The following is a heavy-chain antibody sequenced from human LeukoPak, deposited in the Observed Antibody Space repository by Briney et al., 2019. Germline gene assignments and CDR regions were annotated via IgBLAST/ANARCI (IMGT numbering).Heavy chain of an antibody. V-gene: IGHV1-2*02. J-gene: IGHJ1*01. CDR1: GYTFTGYY. Sequence: ASVKVSCKASGYTFTGYYMHWVRQAPGQGLEWMGWINPNSGGTNYAQKFQGRVTMTRDTSISTAYMELSRLRSDDTAVYYCARIIRPYCSSTSCYNRNEYFQHWGQGTLVTASS. CDR3: ARIIRPYCSSTSCYNRNEYFQH. D-gene: IGHD2-2*02. CDR2: INPNSGGT.